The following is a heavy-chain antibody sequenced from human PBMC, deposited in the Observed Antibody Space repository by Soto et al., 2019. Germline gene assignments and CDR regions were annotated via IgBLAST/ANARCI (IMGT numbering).Heavy chain of an antibody. CDR3: ARHWGMAVAALDALDV. CDR2: ISAYNGNT. Sequence: QVQLVQSGAEVKKPGASVKVSCKASGYTFANYGISWVRQAPGQGLEWMAWISAYNGNTNYAQKLQGRVTMTTDTSTSTAYMELRSLRSDDTAVYYCARHWGMAVAALDALDVWGQGTMVTVSS. V-gene: IGHV1-18*01. CDR1: GYTFANYG. D-gene: IGHD6-19*01. J-gene: IGHJ3*01.